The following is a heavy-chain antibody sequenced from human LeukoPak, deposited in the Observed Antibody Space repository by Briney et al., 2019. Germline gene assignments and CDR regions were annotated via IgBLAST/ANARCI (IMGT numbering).Heavy chain of an antibody. Sequence: GGSLRLSCAASGFTFSSYGMHWVRQAPGKGLEWVAFIRYDGSNKYYADSVKGRFTISRDNSKNTLYLQMNSLRAEDTAVYYCAKMGWGYSYGGGYYMDVWGKGTTVTISS. J-gene: IGHJ6*03. CDR2: IRYDGSNK. V-gene: IGHV3-30*02. CDR1: GFTFSSYG. CDR3: AKMGWGYSYGGGYYMDV. D-gene: IGHD5-18*01.